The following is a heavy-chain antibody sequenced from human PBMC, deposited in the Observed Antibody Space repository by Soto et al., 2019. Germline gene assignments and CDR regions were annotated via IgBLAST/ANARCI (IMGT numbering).Heavy chain of an antibody. CDR3: ARGDIVVVPAAINPSGWFDP. CDR1: GGSISSSSYY. CDR2: IYYSGST. J-gene: IGHJ5*02. V-gene: IGHV4-39*01. Sequence: SETLSLTCTVSGGSISSSSYYWGWIRQPPGKGLEWIGSIYYSGSTYYNPSLKSRVTISVDTSKNQFSLKLSSVTAADTAVYYCARGDIVVVPAAINPSGWFDPWGQGTLVTVSS. D-gene: IGHD2-2*01.